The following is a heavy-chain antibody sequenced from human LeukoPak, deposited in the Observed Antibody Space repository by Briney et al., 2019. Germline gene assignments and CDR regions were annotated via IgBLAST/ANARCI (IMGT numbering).Heavy chain of an antibody. CDR2: ISSSSKYI. J-gene: IGHJ5*02. V-gene: IGHV3-21*01. CDR1: GFTFSTYS. CDR3: ARDPDIVVVPASWFYP. D-gene: IGHD2-2*01. Sequence: GGSLRLSCAASGFTFSTYSMNWVRQAPGRGLEWVSSISSSSKYIYYADSVKGRFTISRDDAKNSLSLQMNSLRAEDTAVYYCARDPDIVVVPASWFYPWGQGTLVTVSS.